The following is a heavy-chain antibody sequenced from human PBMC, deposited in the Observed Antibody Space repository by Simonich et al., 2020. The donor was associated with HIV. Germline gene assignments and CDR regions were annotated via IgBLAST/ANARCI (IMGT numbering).Heavy chain of an antibody. J-gene: IGHJ4*02. D-gene: IGHD7-27*01. CDR1: GGSISSDGYY. CDR3: ARQGGAIGLGY. V-gene: IGHV4-31*03. CDR2: IYYSWNN. Sequence: QVQLQESGPGLVKPSQTLSLTCTVSGGSISSDGYYWSWNRQHPGKGLEWIGDIYYSWNNYYNPSLKSRLNISVDTSKNQFSLKLSAVTAADTAVYYCARQGGAIGLGYWGQGTLVTVSS.